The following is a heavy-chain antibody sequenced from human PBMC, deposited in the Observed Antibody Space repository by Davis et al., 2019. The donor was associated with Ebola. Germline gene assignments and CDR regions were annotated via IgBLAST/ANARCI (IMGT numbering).Heavy chain of an antibody. CDR3: ARAQFPTTSDH. CDR1: GYTFTNYG. CDR2: INPHNGNT. Sequence: AASVKVSCKASGYTFTNYGITWVRQAPGQGLEWMGWINPHNGNTNYAQNVQGRVIMTSDTATTTAYMEVGSLRSDDTAVYYCARAQFPTTSDHRGQGTLVTVSS. J-gene: IGHJ4*02. V-gene: IGHV1-18*04. D-gene: IGHD1-1*01.